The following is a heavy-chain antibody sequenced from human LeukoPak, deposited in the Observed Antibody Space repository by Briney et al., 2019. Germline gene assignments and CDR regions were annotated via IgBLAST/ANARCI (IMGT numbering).Heavy chain of an antibody. J-gene: IGHJ4*02. D-gene: IGHD2-2*01. CDR3: AREYADYASSYLDY. Sequence: GGSLRLSCAASGFTVSSNYMSWVRQAPGKGLEWVSVIYSGGSTYYADSVKGRFTISRDNSKNTLYLQMNSLRAEDTAVYFCAREYADYASSYLDYWGQGTLVTVSS. CDR1: GFTVSSNY. V-gene: IGHV3-66*01. CDR2: IYSGGST.